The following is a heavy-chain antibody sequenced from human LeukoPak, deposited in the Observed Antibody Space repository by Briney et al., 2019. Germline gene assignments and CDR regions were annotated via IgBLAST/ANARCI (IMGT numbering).Heavy chain of an antibody. CDR1: SYTFTNYG. CDR2: ISAYNGNT. Sequence: ASVKVSCKASSYTFTNYGINWVRQAPGQGLEWMGWISAYNGNTNYAQKLQGRVTITTDTSTSTAYMELRSLRSDDTAVYYCARAGVAGVGGYWGQGTLVTVSS. D-gene: IGHD6-19*01. V-gene: IGHV1-18*01. CDR3: ARAGVAGVGGY. J-gene: IGHJ4*02.